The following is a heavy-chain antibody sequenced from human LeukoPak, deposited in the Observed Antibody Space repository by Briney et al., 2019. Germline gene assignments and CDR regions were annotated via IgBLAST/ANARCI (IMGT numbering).Heavy chain of an antibody. D-gene: IGHD3-10*01. CDR3: ARVFGNWFDP. Sequence: SETLSLTCTVSGYSISSGYYWGWIRPPPGKGLEWIGSIYHSGSTYYNPSLKSRVTISVDTSKNQFSLKLSSVTAADTAVYYCARVFGNWFDPWGQGTLGTVSA. V-gene: IGHV4-38-2*02. CDR2: IYHSGST. J-gene: IGHJ5*02. CDR1: GYSISSGYY.